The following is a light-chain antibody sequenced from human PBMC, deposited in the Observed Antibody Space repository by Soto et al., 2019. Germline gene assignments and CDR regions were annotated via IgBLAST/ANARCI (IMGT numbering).Light chain of an antibody. CDR3: QHYNSYSGA. CDR1: QTISRG. V-gene: IGKV1-5*03. CDR2: NAS. Sequence: DIQMSLSPSTLSGSVGGSVTITCRASQTISRGLAWYQQKLGKAPKIMIYNASTLKSGVPSRFRGSGSGTEFTLTISSLQPDDFETYYCQHYNSYSGAFGQGTKVDIK. J-gene: IGKJ1*01.